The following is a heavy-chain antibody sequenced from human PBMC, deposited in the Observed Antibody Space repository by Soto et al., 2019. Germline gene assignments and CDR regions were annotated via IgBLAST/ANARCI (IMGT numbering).Heavy chain of an antibody. V-gene: IGHV3-7*01. Sequence: EVQLVESGGGLVHPGGSLRLSGAPSGFMFANYGMTGVRRPPGKGWGGVANIKQDGSEKYYVDSVKGRFTISRDNAKNSLYLQMTSLRADDTAVYYCARDSPFDASSGYLEYWGQGTLVTVSS. J-gene: IGHJ4*02. CDR3: ARDSPFDASSGYLEY. D-gene: IGHD3-22*01. CDR2: IKQDGSEK. CDR1: GFMFANYG.